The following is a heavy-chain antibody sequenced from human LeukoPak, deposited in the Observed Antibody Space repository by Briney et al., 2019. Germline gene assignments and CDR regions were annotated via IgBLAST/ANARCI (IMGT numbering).Heavy chain of an antibody. CDR2: ISGSGDTT. V-gene: IGHV3-23*01. CDR1: GFTISSYA. J-gene: IGHJ4*02. D-gene: IGHD1-26*01. Sequence: GGSLRLSCAASGFTISSYAMNWVRQAPGKGLEWVSFISGSGDTTNYADSVKGRFTISRDNSKNTLYLQMNSLRAEDTAVYYCAKSRGESRGASNYWGQGTLVTVSS. CDR3: AKSRGESRGASNY.